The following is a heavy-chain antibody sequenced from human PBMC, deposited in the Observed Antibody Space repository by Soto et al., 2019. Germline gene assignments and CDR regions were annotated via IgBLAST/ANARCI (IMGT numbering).Heavy chain of an antibody. CDR3: ARDSRIAAAGTRVDAFDI. CDR1: GYTFTSYY. J-gene: IGHJ3*02. CDR2: INPSGGST. D-gene: IGHD6-13*01. V-gene: IGHV1-46*01. Sequence: ASVKVSCKASGYTFTSYYMHWVRQAPGQGLEWMGIINPSGGSTSYAQKFQGRVTMTRDTSTSTVYMELSSLRSEDTAVYYCARDSRIAAAGTRVDAFDIWGQGTMVTVSS.